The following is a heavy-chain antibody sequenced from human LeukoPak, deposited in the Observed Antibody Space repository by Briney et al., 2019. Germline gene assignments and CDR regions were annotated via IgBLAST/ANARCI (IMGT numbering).Heavy chain of an antibody. CDR3: ARVVRSYYYYYMDV. D-gene: IGHD3-10*01. Sequence: GGSLRLSCAASGFTFDDYDMSWVRQAPGKGLEWVSGINWNGGSTGYADSVKGRFNISRDNAKNSLYLQMKSLRAEDTALYYCARVVRSYYYYYMDVWGKGTTVTVSS. V-gene: IGHV3-20*04. CDR1: GFTFDDYD. J-gene: IGHJ6*03. CDR2: INWNGGST.